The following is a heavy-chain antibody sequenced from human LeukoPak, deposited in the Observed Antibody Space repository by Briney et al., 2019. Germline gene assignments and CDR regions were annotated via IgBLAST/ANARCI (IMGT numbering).Heavy chain of an antibody. CDR2: INPSGGST. D-gene: IGHD3-22*01. J-gene: IGHJ4*02. Sequence: ASVEVSCKASGYTFTSYYMHWVRQAPGQGLEWMGIINPSGGSTSYAQKFQGRVTMTRDMSTSTVYMELSSLRSEDTAVYYCARDGDYYDSSGYTDYWGQGTLVTVSS. CDR3: ARDGDYYDSSGYTDY. CDR1: GYTFTSYY. V-gene: IGHV1-46*01.